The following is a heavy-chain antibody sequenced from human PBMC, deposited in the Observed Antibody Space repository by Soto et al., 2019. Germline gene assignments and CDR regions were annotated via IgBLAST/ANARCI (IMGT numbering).Heavy chain of an antibody. CDR1: GFTRTYNY. CDR3: ARDDGMDFNNYGPQFDY. D-gene: IGHD3-16*01. J-gene: IGHJ4*02. V-gene: IGHV3-53*02. CDR2: TYSGGST. Sequence: EVQLVETGGGLIQPGGSLRLSCAASGFTRTYNYMNWVRQAPGKGLEWVSLTYSGGSTYYADSVNGRFTISRDNSKNTLYLQMNSLRVDDPAVYYCARDDGMDFNNYGPQFDYWGQGTLVTVSS.